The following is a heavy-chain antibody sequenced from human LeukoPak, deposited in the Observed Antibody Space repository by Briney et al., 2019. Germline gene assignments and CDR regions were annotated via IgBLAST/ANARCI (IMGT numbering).Heavy chain of an antibody. CDR1: GGSISRGGYS. V-gene: IGHV4-30-2*01. CDR3: ARAATVTGDPIDY. CDR2: IYHSGST. J-gene: IGHJ4*02. Sequence: PSQTLSLTCAVSGGSISRGGYSWSWIRQPPGKGLEWIGYIYHSGSTYYNPSLKSRVTISVYRPKNQSALKLSSVAAADTAVYYCARAATVTGDPIDYWGQGTLVTVSS. D-gene: IGHD4-17*01.